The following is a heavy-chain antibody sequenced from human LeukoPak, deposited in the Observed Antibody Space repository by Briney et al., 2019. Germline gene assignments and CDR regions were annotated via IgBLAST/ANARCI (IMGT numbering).Heavy chain of an antibody. J-gene: IGHJ6*02. D-gene: IGHD3-9*01. Sequence: ASVKVSCKASGYTFTSYGISWVRQAPGQGLEWMGWISAYNGNTNYAQKLQGRVTMTTDTSTSTAYMELRSLRSDDTAVYYCASLRGLRYSYYYGMDVWGQGTTVTVSS. CDR1: GYTFTSYG. CDR3: ASLRGLRYSYYYGMDV. V-gene: IGHV1-18*01. CDR2: ISAYNGNT.